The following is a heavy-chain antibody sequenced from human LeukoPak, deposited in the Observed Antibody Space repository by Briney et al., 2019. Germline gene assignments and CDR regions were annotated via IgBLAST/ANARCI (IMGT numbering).Heavy chain of an antibody. Sequence: GGSLRLSCAASGFTFSSYSMNWVRQAPGKGLEWVSSISSSSSYIYYADSVKGRFTISRDNAKNSLYLQMNSLRAEDTAVYYCARDATLYSSSWYRWFDPWGQGTLVTVSS. CDR1: GFTFSSYS. CDR3: ARDATLYSSSWYRWFDP. CDR2: ISSSSSYI. D-gene: IGHD6-13*01. J-gene: IGHJ5*02. V-gene: IGHV3-21*01.